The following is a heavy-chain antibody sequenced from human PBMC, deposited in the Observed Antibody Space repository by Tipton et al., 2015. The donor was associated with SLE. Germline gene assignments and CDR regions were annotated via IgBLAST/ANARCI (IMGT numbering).Heavy chain of an antibody. CDR1: GGSISSYY. V-gene: IGHV4-4*09. CDR2: IYTSGST. Sequence: LRLSCTVSGGSISSYYWSWIRQPPGKGLEWIGYIYTSGSTNYNPSLKSRVTISVDTSKNQFSLKLSSVTAADTAVYYCARHGYSSSFDYWGQGTLVTVSS. CDR3: ARHGYSSSFDY. J-gene: IGHJ4*02. D-gene: IGHD6-13*01.